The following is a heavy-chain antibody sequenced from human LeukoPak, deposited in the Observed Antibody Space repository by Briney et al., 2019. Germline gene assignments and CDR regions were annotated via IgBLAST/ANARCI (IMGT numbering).Heavy chain of an antibody. Sequence: SVKVSCKASGGTFSSYAISWVQQAPGQGLEWMGRIIPILGIANYAQKFQDRVTITADKSTSTAYMELSRLRSDDTAVYYCARDPGYLPHPFDYWGQGTLVTVSS. J-gene: IGHJ4*02. CDR1: GGTFSSYA. D-gene: IGHD1-1*01. CDR3: ARDPGYLPHPFDY. CDR2: IIPILGIA. V-gene: IGHV1-69*04.